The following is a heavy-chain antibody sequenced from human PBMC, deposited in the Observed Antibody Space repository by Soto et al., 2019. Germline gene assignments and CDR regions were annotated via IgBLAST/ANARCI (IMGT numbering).Heavy chain of an antibody. CDR3: ARANNYYYYYGMDV. Sequence: GGSLRLSCAASGFTFSSYGMHWVRQAPGKGLEWVAVIWYDGSNKYYADSVKGRFTIPRDNSKNTLYLQMNSLRAEDTAVYYCARANNYYYYYGMDVWVQGTTVTVSS. CDR1: GFTFSSYG. J-gene: IGHJ6*02. CDR2: IWYDGSNK. D-gene: IGHD7-27*01. V-gene: IGHV3-33*01.